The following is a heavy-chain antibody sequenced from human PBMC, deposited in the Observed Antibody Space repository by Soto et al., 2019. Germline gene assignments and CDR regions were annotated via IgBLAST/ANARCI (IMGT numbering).Heavy chain of an antibody. CDR1: GFTFSSYA. Sequence: GGSLRLSCAASGFTFSSYAMSWVRQAPGKGLEWVSVISGSGDSTYYADSVRGRFTISRDSSKNTLYLQMNSLRAEDTAIYYCTSVSYITKNRVRFAYCGHGTLVTGSS. CDR3: TSVSYITKNRVRFAY. D-gene: IGHD3-3*01. CDR2: ISGSGDST. J-gene: IGHJ4*01. V-gene: IGHV3-23*01.